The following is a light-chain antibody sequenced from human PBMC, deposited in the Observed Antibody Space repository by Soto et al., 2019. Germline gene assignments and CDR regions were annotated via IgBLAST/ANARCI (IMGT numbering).Light chain of an antibody. CDR1: QSVSSSY. J-gene: IGKJ5*01. CDR3: QQYGSSPKT. Sequence: EIVLTQSPGTLSLSPGERATLSCRASQSVSSSYLAWYQQKPGQAPRLLIYGASTRATGIPARFSGSGSGTEFTLTISRLETEDFAVYYCQQYGSSPKTFGQGTRLEIK. CDR2: GAS. V-gene: IGKV3-20*01.